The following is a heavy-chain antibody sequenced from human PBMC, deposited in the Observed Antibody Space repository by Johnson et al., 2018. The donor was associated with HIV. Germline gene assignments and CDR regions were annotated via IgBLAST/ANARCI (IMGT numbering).Heavy chain of an antibody. D-gene: IGHD1-26*01. CDR3: ARGWELEAFDI. CDR2: IGSAGDT. CDR1: GFTFSTYD. V-gene: IGHV3-13*01. Sequence: VQVVESGGGLVQPGGSLRLSCAASGFTFSTYDMHWVRQAPGKGLEWVSTIGSAGDTYYPASVKGRFTVSRENAKNSLYLQMHSLRAGDTAVYYCARGWELEAFDIWGQGTMVTVSS. J-gene: IGHJ3*02.